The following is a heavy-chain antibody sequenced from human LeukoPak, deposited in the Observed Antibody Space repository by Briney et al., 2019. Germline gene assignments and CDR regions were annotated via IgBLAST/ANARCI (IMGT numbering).Heavy chain of an antibody. V-gene: IGHV3-30*02. Sequence: SGGSLRLSCAASGFTFSSYGMHWVRQAPGKELEWVAFIRYDGSNKYYADPVKGRFTISRDNSKNTLYLQMNSLRAEDTAVYYCAKGLVAAEGDYYFDYWGQGTLVTVSS. D-gene: IGHD2-15*01. J-gene: IGHJ4*02. CDR2: IRYDGSNK. CDR3: AKGLVAAEGDYYFDY. CDR1: GFTFSSYG.